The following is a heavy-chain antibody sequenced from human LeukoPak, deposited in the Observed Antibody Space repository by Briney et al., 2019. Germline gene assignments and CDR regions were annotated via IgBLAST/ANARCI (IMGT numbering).Heavy chain of an antibody. CDR3: ARGYCSGGSCYRGGGFDY. CDR2: IWYDGSNK. D-gene: IGHD2-15*01. V-gene: IGHV3-33*01. Sequence: PGGSLRLSCAASGFTFSSYGMHWVRQAPGKGLEWVAVIWYDGSNKYYADSVKGRFTISRDNSKNTLYLQMNSLRAEDTAVYYCARGYCSGGSCYRGGGFDYWGQGTLVTVSS. CDR1: GFTFSSYG. J-gene: IGHJ4*02.